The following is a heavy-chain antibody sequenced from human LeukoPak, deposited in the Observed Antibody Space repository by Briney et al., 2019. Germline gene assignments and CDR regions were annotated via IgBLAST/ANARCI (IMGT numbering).Heavy chain of an antibody. Sequence: GGSLRPSCAASGFTFSSYAMSWVRQAPGKGLEWVSAISGSGGSTYYVDSVKGRFTISRDNSKNTLYLQMNSLRAEDTAVYYCAKSPLSSSWYFDYWGQGTLVTVSS. CDR1: GFTFSSYA. CDR2: ISGSGGST. J-gene: IGHJ4*02. D-gene: IGHD6-13*01. CDR3: AKSPLSSSWYFDY. V-gene: IGHV3-23*01.